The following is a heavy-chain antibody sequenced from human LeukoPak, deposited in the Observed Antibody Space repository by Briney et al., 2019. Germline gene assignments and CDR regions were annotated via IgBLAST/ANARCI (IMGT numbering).Heavy chain of an antibody. CDR3: ATDYGYYFDY. CDR1: GFTFRSYE. V-gene: IGHV3-48*03. Sequence: GGSLRLSCAASGFTFRSYEMNWVRQAPGKGLEWVSSISGSGGSTYYADSVKGRFTISRDNAKNSLYLQIHRLRAEDTAVYFCATDYGYYFDYWGQGTLVAVSS. J-gene: IGHJ4*02. D-gene: IGHD4-17*01. CDR2: ISGSGGST.